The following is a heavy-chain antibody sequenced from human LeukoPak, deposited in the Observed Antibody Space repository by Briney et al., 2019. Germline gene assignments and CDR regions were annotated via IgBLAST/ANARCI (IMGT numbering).Heavy chain of an antibody. J-gene: IGHJ4*02. Sequence: GASVKVSCKASGGTFSSYAISWVRQAPGQGLEWMGGIIPMFGTANYAQKFQGRVTITADESTSTAYTELSSLRSEDTAVYYCARGPELERFDYWGQGTLVTVSS. CDR3: ARGPELERFDY. V-gene: IGHV1-69*01. D-gene: IGHD1-1*01. CDR2: IIPMFGTA. CDR1: GGTFSSYA.